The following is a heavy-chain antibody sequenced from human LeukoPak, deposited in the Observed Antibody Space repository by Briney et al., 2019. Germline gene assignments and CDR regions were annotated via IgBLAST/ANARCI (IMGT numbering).Heavy chain of an antibody. V-gene: IGHV7-4-1*02. CDR3: ATGPRGSIAVAGDY. CDR2: INTNTGNP. D-gene: IGHD6-19*01. CDR1: GYTFTSYA. Sequence: ASVKVSCKASGYTFTSYAMNWVRQAPGQGLEWMGWINTNTGNPTYAQGFTGRFVFSLDTSVSTAYLQISSLKAEDTAVYYCATGPRGSIAVAGDYWGQGTLVTVSS. J-gene: IGHJ4*02.